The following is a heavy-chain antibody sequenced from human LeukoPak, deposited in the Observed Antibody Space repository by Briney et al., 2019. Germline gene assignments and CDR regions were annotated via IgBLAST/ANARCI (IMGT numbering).Heavy chain of an antibody. CDR2: ISTSGVST. J-gene: IGHJ3*02. CDR3: AKLPIFGVVIKRDDAFDI. CDR1: GFSFSSYA. Sequence: GGSLRLSCAASGFSFSSYAMSWVRQAPGKGLEWVSAISTSGVSTYYADSVKGRFTISRDNSKNTLHLQMNSLRAEDTAVYYCAKLPIFGVVIKRDDAFDIWGQGTMVTVSS. V-gene: IGHV3-23*01. D-gene: IGHD3-3*01.